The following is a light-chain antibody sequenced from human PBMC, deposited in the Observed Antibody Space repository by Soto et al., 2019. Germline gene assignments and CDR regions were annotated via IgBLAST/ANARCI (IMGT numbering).Light chain of an antibody. CDR3: SSYTSSSTRV. CDR1: SSVVGAYDY. CDR2: EVS. V-gene: IGLV2-14*03. J-gene: IGLJ1*01. Sequence: QSALTQPASVSGSPGQSITISCTGTSSVVGAYDYVSWYQQHPDKAPKLMIYEVSNRPSGVSNRFSGSKSVNTATLTISGPQADDEADYYCSSYTSSSTRVFGTGTKVTVL.